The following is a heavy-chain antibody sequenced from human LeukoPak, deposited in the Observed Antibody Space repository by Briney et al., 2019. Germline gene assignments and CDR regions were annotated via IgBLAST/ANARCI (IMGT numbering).Heavy chain of an antibody. CDR2: IISSSTYI. V-gene: IGHV3-21*01. D-gene: IGHD4-17*01. CDR3: ARTYGDHWSIGNAKNAFDI. Sequence: PGGSLRLSCAAAGFPFSSYSMNWVRQAPGRGLEWVSSIISSSTYIDYADSVKGRFTTSRDNAKNSLYLQMNSLRVEDTAVYYCARTYGDHWSIGNAKNAFDIWGQGTMVTVSS. J-gene: IGHJ3*02. CDR1: GFPFSSYS.